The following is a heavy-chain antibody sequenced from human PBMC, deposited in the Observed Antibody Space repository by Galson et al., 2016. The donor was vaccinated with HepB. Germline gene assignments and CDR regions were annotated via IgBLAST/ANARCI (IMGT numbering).Heavy chain of an antibody. J-gene: IGHJ6*02. CDR1: GYRFTNHW. Sequence: QSGAEVKKPGESLKIPCKGSGYRFTNHWIGWVRQMPGKGLEWMGIIYPGDSDTRYSPSFQGQVTISADKSISTAYLQWSSLKASDTAMYYCARHLFGSSSDYYGMDVWGQGTTVTVSS. V-gene: IGHV5-51*01. CDR3: ARHLFGSSSDYYGMDV. CDR2: IYPGDSDT. D-gene: IGHD6-6*01.